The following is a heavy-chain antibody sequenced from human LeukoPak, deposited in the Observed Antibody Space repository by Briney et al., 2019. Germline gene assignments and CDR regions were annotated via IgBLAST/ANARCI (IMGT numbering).Heavy chain of an antibody. CDR2: FDPEDAET. V-gene: IGHV1-24*01. Sequence: ASVKVSCKVSGYTLTELSIHWVRQAPGEGLDWMGGFDPEDAETIYAQKFQGRVTMTEDTSTDTAYMELRSLRSDDTAVYYCAVQGGGSWWFDPWGQGTLVTVSS. CDR3: AVQGGGSWWFDP. D-gene: IGHD2-15*01. CDR1: GYTLTELS. J-gene: IGHJ5*02.